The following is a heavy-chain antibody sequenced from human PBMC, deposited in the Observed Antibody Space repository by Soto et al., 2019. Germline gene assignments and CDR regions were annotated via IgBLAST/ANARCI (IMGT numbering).Heavy chain of an antibody. J-gene: IGHJ3*02. CDR2: IIPIFGTA. CDR3: AREAYCGGDCPRASGAFDI. V-gene: IGHV1-69*01. Sequence: QVQLVQSGAEVKKPGSSVKVSCKASGGTFSSYAISWVRQAPGQGLEWMGGIIPIFGTANYAQKFQGRVTITADEATSTAYMELSSLRSEDTAVYYCAREAYCGGDCPRASGAFDIWGQGTMVTVSS. D-gene: IGHD2-21*02. CDR1: GGTFSSYA.